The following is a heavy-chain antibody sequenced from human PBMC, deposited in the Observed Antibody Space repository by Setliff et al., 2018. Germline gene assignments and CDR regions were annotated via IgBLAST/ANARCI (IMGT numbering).Heavy chain of an antibody. V-gene: IGHV4-30-4*08. J-gene: IGHJ5*02. D-gene: IGHD1-26*01. Sequence: TLSLTCTVSGGSISSGDYYWSWIRQPPGKGLEWIGYIYYSGSTYYNPSLKSRVTISVDTSKNQFSLKLSSVTAADTAVYYCARVMGGSYGFSWFDPWGQGTLGTVSS. CDR2: IYYSGST. CDR3: ARVMGGSYGFSWFDP. CDR1: GGSISSGDYY.